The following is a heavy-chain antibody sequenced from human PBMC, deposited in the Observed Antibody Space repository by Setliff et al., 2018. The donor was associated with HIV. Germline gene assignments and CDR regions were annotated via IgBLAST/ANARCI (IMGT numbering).Heavy chain of an antibody. CDR1: GGSISPTNYC. Sequence: PSETLSLTCIVSGGSISPTNYCWGWIRQTPGQGLEWIGTVCYSGGTYYKPSLKSRVTISVDTSKNQFSLRLSSVTAADRAVYYCARGGGPDTNFDLWGQGTLVTVSS. CDR2: VCYSGGT. CDR3: ARGGGPDTNFDL. V-gene: IGHV4-39*07. D-gene: IGHD5-18*01. J-gene: IGHJ4*02.